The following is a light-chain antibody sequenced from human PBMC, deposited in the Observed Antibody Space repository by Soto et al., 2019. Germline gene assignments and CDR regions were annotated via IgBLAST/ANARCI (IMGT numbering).Light chain of an antibody. Sequence: QSALTQPASVSGSPGQSITISCTGTSSDVGIYNLVSWYQLHPGKAPKLIIYEVSKRPSGVSNRFSGSKSGNTASLTISGLQAEDEADYYCCSSAGSTTVEWVFGGGTQLTVL. CDR2: EVS. V-gene: IGLV2-23*02. CDR3: CSSAGSTTVEWV. J-gene: IGLJ3*02. CDR1: SSDVGIYNL.